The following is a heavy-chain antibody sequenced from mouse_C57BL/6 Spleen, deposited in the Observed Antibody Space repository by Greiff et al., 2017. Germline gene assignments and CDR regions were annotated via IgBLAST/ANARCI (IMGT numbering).Heavy chain of an antibody. J-gene: IGHJ4*01. CDR2: ISDGGSYT. D-gene: IGHD2-4*01. Sequence: EVKVVESGGGLVKPGGSLKLSCAASGFTFSSYAMSWVRQTPEKRLEWVATISDGGSYTYYPDNVKGRFTISRDNAKNNLYLQMSHLKSEDTAMYYCARDRYDYENAMVYWGQGTSVTVSS. CDR1: GFTFSSYA. V-gene: IGHV5-4*01. CDR3: ARDRYDYENAMVY.